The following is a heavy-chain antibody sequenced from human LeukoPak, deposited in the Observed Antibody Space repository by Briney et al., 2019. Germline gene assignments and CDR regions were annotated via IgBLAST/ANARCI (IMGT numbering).Heavy chain of an antibody. V-gene: IGHV3-48*02. CDR1: GFTFSSYS. D-gene: IGHD1-26*01. J-gene: IGHJ4*02. CDR2: ITASGTAM. CDR3: AGSGSYRFDY. Sequence: GGSLRLSCAASGFTFSSYSMNWVRQAPGKGLEWVSHITASGTAMFYADSVKGRFTISRDNAKNSLYLQMNSLRDEDTAVYYCAGSGSYRFDYWGQGALVTVSS.